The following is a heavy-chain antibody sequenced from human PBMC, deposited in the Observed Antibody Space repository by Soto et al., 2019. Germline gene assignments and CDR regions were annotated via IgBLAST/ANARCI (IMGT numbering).Heavy chain of an antibody. J-gene: IGHJ6*02. CDR2: ISAYNGNT. CDR1: GGTFSSYT. D-gene: IGHD2-2*01. Sequence: GASVKVSCKASGGTFSSYTIIWVRQAPGQGLEWMGWISAYNGNTNYAQKLQGRVTMTTDTSTSTAYMELRSLRSDDTAVYYCARGIVVVPAAILSVGGMDVWGQGTTVTVSS. CDR3: ARGIVVVPAAILSVGGMDV. V-gene: IGHV1-18*01.